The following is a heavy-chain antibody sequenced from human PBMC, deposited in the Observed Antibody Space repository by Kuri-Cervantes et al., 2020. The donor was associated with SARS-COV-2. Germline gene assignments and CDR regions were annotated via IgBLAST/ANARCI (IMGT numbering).Heavy chain of an antibody. CDR1: GFLFSASA. J-gene: IGHJ3*02. CDR3: AKGLRRLVYDAFDI. Sequence: GGSLRLSCEASGFLFSASAIHWVRQGSGKGLEWVGRVRGKANNYATAYAASVKGRFTISRDDSKNMAYLQMNSLKTEDTAVYYCAKGLRRLVYDAFDIWGQGTMVTVSS. V-gene: IGHV3-73*01. D-gene: IGHD6-19*01. CDR2: VRGKANNYAT.